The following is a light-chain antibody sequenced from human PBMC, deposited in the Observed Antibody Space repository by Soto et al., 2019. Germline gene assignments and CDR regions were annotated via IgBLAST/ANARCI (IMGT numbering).Light chain of an antibody. J-gene: IGLJ2*01. Sequence: QSVLTQPPSASRTPGQRVTISCSGSRSNIGSNTVNWYQQGPGTAPKLLVNSHNHRPSGVPDRFSGSKSGASASLAISGVQSEDEADYYCATWDDSLNGWVFGGGTKLTVL. V-gene: IGLV1-44*01. CDR2: SHN. CDR3: ATWDDSLNGWV. CDR1: RSNIGSNT.